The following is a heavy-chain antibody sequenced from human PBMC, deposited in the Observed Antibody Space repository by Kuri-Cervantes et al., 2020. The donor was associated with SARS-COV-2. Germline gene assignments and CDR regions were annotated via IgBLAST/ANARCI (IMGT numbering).Heavy chain of an antibody. V-gene: IGHV3-23*01. CDR2: ISGSGGAT. CDR1: GFTFNDHA. D-gene: IGHD4-23*01. J-gene: IGHJ4*02. Sequence: GESLKISCAASGFTFNDHAMSWVRQAPGKGLEWVSSISGSGGATYYADSVKGRFTISKDHSKNTMYMQMNDLRADDTAVYFCAKGWDYCGGSSFDWWGQGTVVTVSS. CDR3: AKGWDYCGGSSFDW.